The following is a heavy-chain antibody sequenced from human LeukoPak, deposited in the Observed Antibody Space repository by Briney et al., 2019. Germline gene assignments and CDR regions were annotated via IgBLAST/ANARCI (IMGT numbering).Heavy chain of an antibody. J-gene: IGHJ4*02. V-gene: IGHV1-69*05. CDR3: ARDLHRRYCSGGSCSDVPTFDY. D-gene: IGHD2-15*01. CDR1: GGTFSSYA. Sequence: SVKVSCKASGGTFSSYAISWVRQAPGQGLEWMGRIIPIFGTANYAQKFQGRVTITTDGSTSTAYMELSSLRSEDTAVYYCARDLHRRYCSGGSCSDVPTFDYWGQGTLVTVSS. CDR2: IIPIFGTA.